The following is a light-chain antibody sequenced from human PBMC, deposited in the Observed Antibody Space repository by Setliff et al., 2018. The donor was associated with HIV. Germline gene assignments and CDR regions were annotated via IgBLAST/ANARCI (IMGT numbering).Light chain of an antibody. CDR2: DVS. J-gene: IGLJ2*01. CDR3: TSYTSSSTVV. Sequence: VLTQSASVSGSPGQSITISCTGTSSDVGGYDSVSWYQQHPGKAPKLMIYDVSNRPSGVSNRFSGSKSGNTASLTISGLQAEDEADYYCTSYTSSSTVVFGGGTKVTVL. V-gene: IGLV2-14*03. CDR1: SSDVGGYDS.